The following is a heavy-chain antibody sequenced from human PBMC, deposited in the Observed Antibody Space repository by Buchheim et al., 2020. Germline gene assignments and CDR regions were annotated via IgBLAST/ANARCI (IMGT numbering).Heavy chain of an antibody. J-gene: IGHJ6*02. D-gene: IGHD6-13*01. V-gene: IGHV3-30*18. CDR2: ISSDGSNK. CDR3: AKDQAPMGEAAGYYYYYGMDV. Sequence: QVQLVESGGGVVQPGRSLRLSCAASGFTFSSYGMHWVRQAPGKGLEWVAVISSDGSNKYYADSVKGRFTISRDNSKNTLYLQMNSLRAEDTAVYYCAKDQAPMGEAAGYYYYYGMDVWGQGTT. CDR1: GFTFSSYG.